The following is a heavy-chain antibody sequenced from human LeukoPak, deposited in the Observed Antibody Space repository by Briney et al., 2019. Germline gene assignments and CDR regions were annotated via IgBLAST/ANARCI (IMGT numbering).Heavy chain of an antibody. CDR1: GFTFSSYG. J-gene: IGHJ4*02. CDR2: IRYDGRKE. D-gene: IGHD3-3*01. CDR3: AKRGQDDSVIDY. Sequence: PGGSLRLSCTASGFTFSSYGMHWVRQAPGKGLEWVAFIRYDGRKEYYADPLKGRFTISRDNSKNTLSLQVNSLRDEDTAVYYCAKRGQDDSVIDYWGQGTLVTVSS. V-gene: IGHV3-30*02.